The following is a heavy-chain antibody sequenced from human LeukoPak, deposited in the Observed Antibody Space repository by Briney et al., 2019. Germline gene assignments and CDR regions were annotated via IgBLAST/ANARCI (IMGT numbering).Heavy chain of an antibody. CDR1: GGIFSSYA. CDR2: IIPIFGTA. J-gene: IGHJ6*04. D-gene: IGHD2/OR15-2a*01. V-gene: IGHV1-69*13. Sequence: ASVKVSCKASGGIFSSYAISWVRQAPGQGLEWMGGIIPIFGTANYAQKFQGRVTITADESTSTAYMELSSLRSEDTAVYYCAREKRGHYFTTYYYGMDVWGKGTTVTVSS. CDR3: AREKRGHYFTTYYYGMDV.